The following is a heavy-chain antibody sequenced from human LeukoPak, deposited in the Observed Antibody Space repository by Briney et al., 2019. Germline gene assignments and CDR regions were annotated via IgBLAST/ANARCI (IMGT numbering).Heavy chain of an antibody. J-gene: IGHJ6*02. CDR2: IIPILGIA. D-gene: IGHD3-10*01. V-gene: IGHV1-69*04. CDR1: GGTFSSYA. CDR3: ARRLGRDYYGSGSYYNPGGGTYYYYGMDV. Sequence: SVKVSCKASGGTFSSYAISWVRQAPGQGLEWMGRIIPILGIANYAQKFQGRVTITADNSTSTAYMELSSLRSEDTAVYYCARRLGRDYYGSGSYYNPGGGTYYYYGMDVWGQGTTVTVSS.